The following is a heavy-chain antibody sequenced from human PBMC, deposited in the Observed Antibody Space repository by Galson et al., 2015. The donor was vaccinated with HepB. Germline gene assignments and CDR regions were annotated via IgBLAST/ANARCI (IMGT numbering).Heavy chain of an antibody. V-gene: IGHV4-59*01. CDR2: IHYSGRT. Sequence: ETLSLTCTVSGGSISSYYWSWIRQPPGKGLEWIGHIHYSGRTNYNPSLKSRVTISVDTSKNQFSLKLSSVTAADTAVYYCTRARSTVVAPLDYWGQGTLVTVSS. CDR1: GGSISSYY. CDR3: TRARSTVVAPLDY. J-gene: IGHJ4*02. D-gene: IGHD3-22*01.